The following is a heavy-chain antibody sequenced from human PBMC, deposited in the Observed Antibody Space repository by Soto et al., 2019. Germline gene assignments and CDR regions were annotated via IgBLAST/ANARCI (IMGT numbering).Heavy chain of an antibody. CDR1: GFTFSSYG. Sequence: QPGGSLRLSCAASGFTFSSYGMHWVRQAPGKGLEWVAVISYDGSNKYYADSVKGRFTISRDNSKNTLYLQMNSLRAEDTAVYYCAKGARGLLWFGSRYYYGMDVWGQGTTVTVSS. CDR3: AKGARGLLWFGSRYYYGMDV. CDR2: ISYDGSNK. J-gene: IGHJ6*02. V-gene: IGHV3-30*18. D-gene: IGHD3-10*01.